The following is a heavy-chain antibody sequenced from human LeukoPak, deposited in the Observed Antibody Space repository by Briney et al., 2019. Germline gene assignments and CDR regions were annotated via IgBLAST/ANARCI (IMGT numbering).Heavy chain of an antibody. V-gene: IGHV3-30*02. CDR3: ASLSLRWSDY. Sequence: GGSLRLSCAASGFTFSSYGMHWVRQAPGKGLEWVAFIRYDGSNKYYADSVKGRFTISRDNAKNSLYLQMNSLRAEDTAVYYCASLSLRWSDYWGQGTLVTVSS. CDR1: GFTFSSYG. D-gene: IGHD4-23*01. CDR2: IRYDGSNK. J-gene: IGHJ4*02.